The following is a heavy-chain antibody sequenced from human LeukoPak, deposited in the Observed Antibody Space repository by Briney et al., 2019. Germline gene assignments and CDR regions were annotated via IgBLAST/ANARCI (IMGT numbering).Heavy chain of an antibody. J-gene: IGHJ4*02. D-gene: IGHD4-17*01. V-gene: IGHV4-59*01. CDR3: ARGAYGDHDY. CDR2: IYYSGST. CDR1: GGSIGSYY. Sequence: SETLSLTCTVSGGSIGSYYWSWIRQPPGKGLEWIGYIYYSGSTNYNPSLKSRVTISVDTSKNQFSLKLSSVTAADTAVYYCARGAYGDHDYWGQGTLVTVSS.